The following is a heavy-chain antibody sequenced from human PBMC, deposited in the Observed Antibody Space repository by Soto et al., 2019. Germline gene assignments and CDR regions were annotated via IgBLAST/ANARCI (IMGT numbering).Heavy chain of an antibody. CDR1: GFTFTTFSSYW. CDR2: INGDGSRA. J-gene: IGHJ4*02. Sequence: EVQLVQSGGGLVQPGGSLRLSCAASGFTFTTFSSYWMHWVRQTPGQGLVWVSRINGDGSRATYADSVKGRFTISRDNAQNTLYLQTDSLMAEDTAMYYCATSGVDSRFYFDCWGQGPPVTVSS. D-gene: IGHD3-10*01. V-gene: IGHV3-74*01. CDR3: ATSGVDSRFYFDC.